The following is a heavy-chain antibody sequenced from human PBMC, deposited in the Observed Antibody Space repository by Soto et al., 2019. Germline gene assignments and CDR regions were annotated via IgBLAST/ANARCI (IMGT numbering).Heavy chain of an antibody. J-gene: IGHJ5*02. D-gene: IGHD3-10*01. V-gene: IGHV3-11*05. Sequence: GGSLRLSCAAPGFTFSDYYMNWIRQAPGKGLEWVSYISSSSSYTNYADSVKGRFTISRDNAKNSLYLQMNSLRAEDTAVYYCARDHYGPGWFDPWGQGTLVTVSS. CDR2: ISSSSSYT. CDR1: GFTFSDYY. CDR3: ARDHYGPGWFDP.